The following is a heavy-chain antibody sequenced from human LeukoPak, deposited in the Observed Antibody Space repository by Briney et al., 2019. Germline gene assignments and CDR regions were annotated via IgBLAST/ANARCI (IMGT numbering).Heavy chain of an antibody. V-gene: IGHV3-21*01. CDR3: ARGVVGYAFDI. J-gene: IGHJ3*02. Sequence: GGSLRLSCAASGFTFSSYSMNWVRQAPGKGLEWVSSISSSSSYIYYADSVKGRFTISRDNAKNSLYLQMNSLRAEDTAVYYCARGVVGYAFDIWGRGTMVTVSS. CDR1: GFTFSSYS. D-gene: IGHD2-21*01. CDR2: ISSSSSYI.